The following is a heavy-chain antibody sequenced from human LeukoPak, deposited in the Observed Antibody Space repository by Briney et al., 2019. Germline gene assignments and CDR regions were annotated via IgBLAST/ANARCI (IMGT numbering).Heavy chain of an antibody. CDR2: INHRGST. Sequence: SETLSLTCAVFGGSFSGYDWTWIRQPPGKGLEWIGEINHRGSTNYNPSLKGRVTLSVDTSKNQFSLKLSSVTAADTAVYYCASSPGPHAFDIWGQGTMVTVSS. V-gene: IGHV4-34*01. J-gene: IGHJ3*02. CDR3: ASSPGPHAFDI. CDR1: GGSFSGYD.